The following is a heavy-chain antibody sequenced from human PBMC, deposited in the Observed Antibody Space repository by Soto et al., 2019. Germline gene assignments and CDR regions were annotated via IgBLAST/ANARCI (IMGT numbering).Heavy chain of an antibody. CDR1: GGSISISNW. V-gene: IGHV4-4*02. Sequence: QVQLQESGPGLVKPSETLSLTCAVSGGSISISNWWSWVRQTPGKGLEGIGQIHHSGSTNYSPSRTSRVTRTVDKSKNQFSLKMNSVTAADTAVYYCARGGYYFYMDGWGKGTTVTVSS. CDR2: IHHSGST. J-gene: IGHJ6*03. CDR3: ARGGYYFYMDG.